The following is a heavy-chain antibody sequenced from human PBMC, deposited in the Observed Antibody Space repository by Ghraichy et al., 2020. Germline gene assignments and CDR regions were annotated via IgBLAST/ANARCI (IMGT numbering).Heavy chain of an antibody. V-gene: IGHV3-23*01. CDR1: GFTFSSFA. J-gene: IGHJ4*02. CDR2: ISGSGGST. CDR3: AKDRHITMVRGVINFDY. D-gene: IGHD3-10*01. Sequence: GGSLRLSCAASGFTFSSFAMSWVRQAPGKGLEWVSAISGSGGSTYYADSVKGRFTISRDNSKNTLYLQMNSLRAEDTAVYYCAKDRHITMVRGVINFDYWGQGTLVTVSS.